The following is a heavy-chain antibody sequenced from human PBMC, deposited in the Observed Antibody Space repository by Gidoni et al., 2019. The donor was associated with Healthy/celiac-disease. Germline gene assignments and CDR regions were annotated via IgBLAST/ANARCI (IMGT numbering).Heavy chain of an antibody. V-gene: IGHV4-30-2*01. CDR3: ARENYSSSWYNWFDP. D-gene: IGHD6-13*01. Sequence: QLQLQESGSGLVKPSQTLSLTCAVSGGSISSGGYSWSLIRQPPGKGLEWIGYIYHSGSTYYNPSLKSRATISVDRSKNQFSLKLSSVTAADTAVYYCARENYSSSWYNWFDPWGQGTLVTVSS. CDR1: GGSISSGGYS. J-gene: IGHJ5*02. CDR2: IYHSGST.